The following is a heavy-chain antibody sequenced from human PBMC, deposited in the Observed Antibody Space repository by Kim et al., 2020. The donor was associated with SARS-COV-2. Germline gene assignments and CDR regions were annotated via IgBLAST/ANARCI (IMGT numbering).Heavy chain of an antibody. J-gene: IGHJ4*02. Sequence: NSNPSLKRRVTLSVDTSKNQFSLKVNSVTAADTAVYYGARATTVTAFFDYWGQGTLVTVSS. D-gene: IGHD4-17*01. CDR3: ARATTVTAFFDY. V-gene: IGHV4-4*07.